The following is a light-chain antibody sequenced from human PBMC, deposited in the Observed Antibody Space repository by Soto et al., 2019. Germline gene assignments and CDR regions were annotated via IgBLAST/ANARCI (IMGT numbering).Light chain of an antibody. CDR3: SSYTTNNAHV. J-gene: IGLJ2*01. V-gene: IGLV2-14*01. CDR2: EVF. CDR1: SNDVGAFDY. Sequence: QSALTQPPSVSASPGQSISISCTGTSNDVGAFDYVSWYQQHPGKAPKLIIFEVFNRPSGVSTRFSGSKSGSTASLTISGLQAEDEADYFCSSYTTNNAHVFGGGTKLTVL.